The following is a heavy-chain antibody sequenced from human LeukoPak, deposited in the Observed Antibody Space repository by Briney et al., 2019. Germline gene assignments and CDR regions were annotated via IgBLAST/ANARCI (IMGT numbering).Heavy chain of an antibody. V-gene: IGHV3-23*01. CDR1: GFTFSSYA. J-gene: IGHJ4*02. D-gene: IGHD4-11*01. CDR2: ISGSGGST. Sequence: GGSLRLSRAASGFTFSSYAMSWVRQAPGKGLEWVSAISGSGGSTYYADSVKGRFTISRDNSKNTLYLQMNSLRAEDTAVYYCAKVAGWATVTAYFGDWGQGTLVTVSS. CDR3: AKVAGWATVTAYFGD.